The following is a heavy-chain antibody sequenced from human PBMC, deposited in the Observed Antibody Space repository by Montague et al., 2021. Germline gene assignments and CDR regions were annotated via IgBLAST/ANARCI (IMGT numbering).Heavy chain of an antibody. D-gene: IGHD6-13*01. V-gene: IGHV4-31*03. Sequence: TLSLTCTVSGDSLSSVGYSWTWIRQHPGKGLEWISYMYYSGSTYYNPSLKSRVTISGETSKNNFSMRPTSVTAADTAVYHCARGRLATGDFDYWGQGTLVAVSS. J-gene: IGHJ4*02. CDR1: GDSLSSVGYS. CDR2: MYYSGST. CDR3: ARGRLATGDFDY.